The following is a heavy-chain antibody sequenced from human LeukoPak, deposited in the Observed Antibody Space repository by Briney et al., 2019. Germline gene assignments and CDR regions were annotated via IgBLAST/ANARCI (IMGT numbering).Heavy chain of an antibody. J-gene: IGHJ4*02. CDR1: GFTFTSYW. Sequence: GGSLRLSCAASGFTFTSYWMSWVRQAPGKGLEWVAHIKQDRSEKYYVESVKGRFTISRDNAKNSLYLQMNSLRAEDTAVYYCAREGALGGSYSWFDYWVQGALVTVCS. CDR3: AREGALGGSYSWFDY. D-gene: IGHD1-26*01. CDR2: IKQDRSEK. V-gene: IGHV3-7*01.